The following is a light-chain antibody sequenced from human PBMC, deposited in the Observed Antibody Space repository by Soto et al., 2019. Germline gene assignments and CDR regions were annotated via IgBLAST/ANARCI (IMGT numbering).Light chain of an antibody. CDR1: QSVSNTY. Sequence: DIVLTHAPVTLYLSQVERANLSLRSSQSVSNTYLAWYQQKPGQYHRILIYGVYTRATGIPARFSGSGSGTEFTLTIRSLQPEDSATYDCKKTNT. CDR2: GVY. V-gene: IGKV3-20*02. J-gene: IGKJ2*01. CDR3: KKTNT.